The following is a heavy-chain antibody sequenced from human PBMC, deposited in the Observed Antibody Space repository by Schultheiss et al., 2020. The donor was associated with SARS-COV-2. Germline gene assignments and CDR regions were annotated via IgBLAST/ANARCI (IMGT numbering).Heavy chain of an antibody. D-gene: IGHD2-2*01. CDR1: GDSISSYY. CDR3: ASESRSTTPGFDS. CDR2: IYYSGST. V-gene: IGHV4-59*12. Sequence: SETLSLTCTVSGDSISSYYWGWIRQHKGKGLEWIGYIYYSGSTNYNPPLKSRLTISVDKSKNQFSLKVNSVTAADTAVYYCASESRSTTPGFDSWGQGTLVTVSS. J-gene: IGHJ4*02.